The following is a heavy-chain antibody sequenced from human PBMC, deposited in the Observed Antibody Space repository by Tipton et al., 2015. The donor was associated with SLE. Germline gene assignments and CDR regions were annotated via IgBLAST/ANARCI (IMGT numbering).Heavy chain of an antibody. J-gene: IGHJ4*02. CDR1: GFTFSASA. Sequence: AVSGFTFSASAMAWVRQSPGKGLEWVSSISGDGAVTYYTQSVKGRFTISRDNSRNTVYLQMNGLRAEDTAVYYCARSPVDFWNGYSTWGQGTLVAVSS. D-gene: IGHD3-3*01. CDR2: ISGDGAVT. V-gene: IGHV3-23*01. CDR3: ARSPVDFWNGYST.